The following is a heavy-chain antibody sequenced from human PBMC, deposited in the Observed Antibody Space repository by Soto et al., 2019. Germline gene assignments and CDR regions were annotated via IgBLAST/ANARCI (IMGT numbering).Heavy chain of an antibody. CDR1: GGSISSSSYY. CDR3: ARQGRGSGSYSYYGMDV. CDR2: IYYSGST. V-gene: IGHV4-39*01. J-gene: IGHJ6*02. D-gene: IGHD3-10*01. Sequence: SETLSLTCTVSGGSISSSSYYWGWIRQPPGKGLEWIGSIYYSGSTYYNPSLKSRVTISVDTSKNQFSLKLSSVTAADTAVYYCARQGRGSGSYSYYGMDVWGQGTTVTVSS.